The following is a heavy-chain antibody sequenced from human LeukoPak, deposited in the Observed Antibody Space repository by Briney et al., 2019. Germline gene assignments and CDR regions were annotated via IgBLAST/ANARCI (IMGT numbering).Heavy chain of an antibody. V-gene: IGHV3-30-3*01. CDR1: GFTFSSYA. Sequence: PGRSLRLSCAASGFTFSSYAMHWVRQAPGKGLEWVAVISYDGSNKYYADSVKGRFTISRDNSKNTLYLQMNSLRAEDTAVYYCASSDVLLWFGEPSRFDPWGQGTLVTVSS. J-gene: IGHJ5*02. D-gene: IGHD3-10*01. CDR2: ISYDGSNK. CDR3: ASSDVLLWFGEPSRFDP.